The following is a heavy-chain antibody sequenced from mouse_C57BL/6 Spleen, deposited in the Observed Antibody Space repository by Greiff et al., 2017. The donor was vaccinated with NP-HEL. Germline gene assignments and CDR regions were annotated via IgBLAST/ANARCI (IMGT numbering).Heavy chain of an antibody. V-gene: IGHV15-2*01. J-gene: IGHJ2*01. CDR3: ARGPYGSSYGYFDY. CDR1: DSEVFPIAY. CDR2: ILPSIGRT. D-gene: IGHD1-1*01. Sequence: VQLQQSGSELRSPGSSVKLSCKDFDSEVFPIAYMSWVRQKPGHGFEWIGGILPSIGRTIYGEKFEDKATLDADTLSNTAYLELNSLTSEDSAIYYCARGPYGSSYGYFDYWGQGTTLTVSS.